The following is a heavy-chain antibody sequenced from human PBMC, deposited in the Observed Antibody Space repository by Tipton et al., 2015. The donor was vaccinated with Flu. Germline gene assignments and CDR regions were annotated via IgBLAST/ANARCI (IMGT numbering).Heavy chain of an antibody. J-gene: IGHJ6*03. Sequence: TLSLTCTVSGGSMSTYYWSWIRQSAEKGLEWIGRIYTSGNTNYNPSLKSRVTMSVYTSKNQFSLRLSSVTAADTAVYYCARVRGQLYYYYMDVWGKGTTVTVSS. CDR3: ARVRGQLYYYYMDV. V-gene: IGHV4-4*07. CDR1: GGSMSTYY. CDR2: IYTSGNT.